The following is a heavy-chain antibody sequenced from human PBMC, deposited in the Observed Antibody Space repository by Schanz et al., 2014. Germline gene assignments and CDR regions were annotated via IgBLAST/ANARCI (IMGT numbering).Heavy chain of an antibody. CDR3: ASGVHVSSLQKGLQF. J-gene: IGHJ1*01. CDR2: IATSSSTR. CDR1: GFSLNTYG. Sequence: AQLMESGGGVVQPGTSLILSCSVSGFSLNTYGIHWFRQPAGKGLEWVSYIATSSSTRHYADSVKGRVTISRDNAKNSVSLQMRRLRVEDTAVYYCASGVHVSSLQKGLQFWGRGTLXIVSS. D-gene: IGHD3-10*01. V-gene: IGHV3-48*01.